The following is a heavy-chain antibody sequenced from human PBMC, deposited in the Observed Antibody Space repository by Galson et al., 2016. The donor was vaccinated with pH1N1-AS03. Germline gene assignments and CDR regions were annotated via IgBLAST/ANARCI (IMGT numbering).Heavy chain of an antibody. Sequence: TLSLTCTVSGGSISSGYYYWTWIRQPAGKGLEWIGHLFSSGSTNYNPSLKSRVTISVDPSKNQFSLELNSVTAADAAVYYCARAEFRNDEGAFDIWGQGTMLTVSS. CDR2: LFSSGST. CDR3: ARAEFRNDEGAFDI. J-gene: IGHJ3*02. V-gene: IGHV4-61*09. D-gene: IGHD1-1*01. CDR1: GGSISSGYYY.